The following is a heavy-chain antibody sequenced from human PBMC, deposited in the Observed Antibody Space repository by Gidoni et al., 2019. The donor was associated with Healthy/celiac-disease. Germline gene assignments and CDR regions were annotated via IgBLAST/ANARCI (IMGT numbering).Heavy chain of an antibody. CDR1: GGSFSGYN. CDR2: INHSGST. J-gene: IGHJ4*02. D-gene: IGHD3-22*01. Sequence: QVQLQQWGAGLLKPSETLSLICAVHGGSFSGYNWTWLRQPPGKGLEWIGEINHSGSTNYNPSLKSRVTISVDTSKNQFSLKLRSVTAADTAVYYCARGVSSGYLDYWGQGTLVTVSS. CDR3: ARGVSSGYLDY. V-gene: IGHV4-34*01.